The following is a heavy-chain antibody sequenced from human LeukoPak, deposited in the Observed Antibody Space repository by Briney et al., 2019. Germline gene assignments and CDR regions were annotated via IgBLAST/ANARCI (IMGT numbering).Heavy chain of an antibody. CDR1: GGSISSGGHS. CDR2: IYPSGST. D-gene: IGHD2-21*02. Sequence: SQTLSLTCAVSGGSISSGGHSWSWIRQPPGKGLEWIGYIYPSGSTYYNPSLKSRVTISVDRSKNQFSLKLSSVTAADTAVYYCARGVVTAIEDYFDYWGQGTLVTVSS. J-gene: IGHJ4*02. V-gene: IGHV4-30-2*01. CDR3: ARGVVTAIEDYFDY.